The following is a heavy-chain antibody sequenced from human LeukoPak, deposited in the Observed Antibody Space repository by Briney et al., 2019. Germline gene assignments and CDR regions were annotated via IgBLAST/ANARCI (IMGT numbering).Heavy chain of an antibody. D-gene: IGHD3-10*01. CDR1: GFTFSGSA. Sequence: GGSLRLSCAASGFTFSGSAMHWVRQASGKGLEWVGRIRSKANSYATAYAASVKGRFTISRDDSKNTAYLQMNSLKIEDTAVYYCTRLDGSGSYDYYYYGMDVWGQGTTVTVSS. V-gene: IGHV3-73*01. CDR3: TRLDGSGSYDYYYYGMDV. CDR2: IRSKANSYAT. J-gene: IGHJ6*02.